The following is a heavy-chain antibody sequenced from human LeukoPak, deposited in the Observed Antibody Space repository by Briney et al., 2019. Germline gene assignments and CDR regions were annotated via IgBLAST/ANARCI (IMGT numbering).Heavy chain of an antibody. CDR1: GYSISSGYY. D-gene: IGHD6-13*01. CDR2: INHSGST. Sequence: SETLPLTCTVSGYSISSGYYWGWIRQPPGKGLEWIGEINHSGSTNYNPSLKSRVTISVDTSKNQFSLKLSSVTAADTAVYYCARGSTIGSSWLYYYYYMDVWGKGTTVTVSS. V-gene: IGHV4-38-2*02. J-gene: IGHJ6*03. CDR3: ARGSTIGSSWLYYYYYMDV.